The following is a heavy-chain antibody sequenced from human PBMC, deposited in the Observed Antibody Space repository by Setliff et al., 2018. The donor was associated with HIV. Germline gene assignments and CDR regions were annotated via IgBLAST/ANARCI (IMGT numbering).Heavy chain of an antibody. Sequence: GASVKVSCKASGYTFTSYGISWVRQAPGQGLEWMGWITSYNDNIKYAQKFQGRVTMTTDTSTSTAYMEVRSLRSADTAVYYCASGYAEYSYESIGYHSFDFWGQGTLVTVSS. CDR1: GYTFTSYG. V-gene: IGHV1-18*01. CDR2: ITSYNDNI. D-gene: IGHD3-22*01. J-gene: IGHJ4*02. CDR3: ASGYAEYSYESIGYHSFDF.